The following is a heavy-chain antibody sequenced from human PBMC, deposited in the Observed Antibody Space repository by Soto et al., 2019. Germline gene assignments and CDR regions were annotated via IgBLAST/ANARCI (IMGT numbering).Heavy chain of an antibody. V-gene: IGHV4-39*02. CDR3: ARESRSGYDFWSGYPLDV. Sequence: PSETLSLTCTVSGGSISSSSYYWGWIRQPPGKGLEWIGSIYYSGSTYYNPSLKSRVTISVDTSKNQFSLKLSSVTAADTAVYYCARESRSGYDFWSGYPLDVWGQGTTVTVSS. D-gene: IGHD3-3*01. CDR1: GGSISSSSYY. J-gene: IGHJ6*02. CDR2: IYYSGST.